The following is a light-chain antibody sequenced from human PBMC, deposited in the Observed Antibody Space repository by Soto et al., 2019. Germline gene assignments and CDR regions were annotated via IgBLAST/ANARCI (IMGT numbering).Light chain of an antibody. CDR1: QSVSSY. CDR2: DAS. V-gene: IGKV3-11*01. J-gene: IGKJ5*01. Sequence: EIVLTQPPATLPLYPGQRPTLSCRVSQSVSSYLAWYQQKPGQAPRLLIYDASSRATGIPARFSGSGSGTDFTLTISSLEPEDFAVYYCQQRSNWPPITFGQGTRLENK. CDR3: QQRSNWPPIT.